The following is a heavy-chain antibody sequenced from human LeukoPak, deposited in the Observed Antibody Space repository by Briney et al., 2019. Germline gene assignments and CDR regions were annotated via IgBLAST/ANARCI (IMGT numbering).Heavy chain of an antibody. CDR3: ARILTIFGVVSKFDY. V-gene: IGHV4-59*01. D-gene: IGHD3-3*01. CDR1: GVSINSYY. J-gene: IGHJ4*02. CDR2: FHNGGGI. Sequence: SETLSLTCTVAGVSINSYYWSWIRQTHGKGLEWIGYFHNGGGIHYSPSLLGRATISAETSKNQFSLSLSSVTAADTAVYYCARILTIFGVVSKFDYWGQGALVTVSS.